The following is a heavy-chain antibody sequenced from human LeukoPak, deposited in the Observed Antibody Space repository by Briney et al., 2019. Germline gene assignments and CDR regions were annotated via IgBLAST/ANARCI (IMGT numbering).Heavy chain of an antibody. CDR3: ARHGTQLWSTSFDY. V-gene: IGHV5-51*01. J-gene: IGHJ4*02. CDR2: IYPGDSDT. CDR1: GYSFTSYW. Sequence: GESLKISCKGSGYSFTSYWIGWVRQMPGKGLEWMGIIYPGDSDTRYSPSLQGQVTISADKSISTAYLQWSSLKAPATAISYCARHGTQLWSTSFDYWGQGTLVTVSS. D-gene: IGHD5-18*01.